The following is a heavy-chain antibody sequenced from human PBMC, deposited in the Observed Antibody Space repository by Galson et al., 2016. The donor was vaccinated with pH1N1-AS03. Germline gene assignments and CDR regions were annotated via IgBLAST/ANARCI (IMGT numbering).Heavy chain of an antibody. CDR3: ARDRHYDSSGRYFYESEH. Sequence: SVKVSCKASGGTFGNYAISWMRQAPGQGLEWMGGIHPISGTPSYAQKFQGRLTVTADDSTSAAYMELSSLTSEDTAIYYCARDRHYDSSGRYFYESEHWGQGTLVIVSS. V-gene: IGHV1-69*13. J-gene: IGHJ4*02. D-gene: IGHD3-22*01. CDR2: IHPISGTP. CDR1: GGTFGNYA.